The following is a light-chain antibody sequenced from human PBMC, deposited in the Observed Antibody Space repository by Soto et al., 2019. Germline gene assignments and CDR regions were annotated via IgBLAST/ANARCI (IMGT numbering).Light chain of an antibody. CDR3: QHYDVYPYT. J-gene: IGKJ2*01. V-gene: IGKV1-5*03. Sequence: DIQMTQSPSTLSASVGARVTITCRASQSVGNWLAWYQQKPGKVPKLLIFQASTLETGVPSRFSGSGSGTEFTLSISSLQPDDFATYYCQHYDVYPYTFGQGTKLEIK. CDR2: QAS. CDR1: QSVGNW.